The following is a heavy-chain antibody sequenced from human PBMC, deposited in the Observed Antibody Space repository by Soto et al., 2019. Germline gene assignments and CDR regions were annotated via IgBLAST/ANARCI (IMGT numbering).Heavy chain of an antibody. CDR3: ARDATRGSYSRFDD. CDR1: GFTFSNYG. J-gene: IGHJ4*02. CDR2: IYYDGSNK. D-gene: IGHD1-26*01. Sequence: QVQLVESGGGVVQPGSSLRLSCAASGFTFSNYGMHWVRQKPGKWLEWVAAIYYDGSNKAYADSVKGRFTISRDNSKITLFLQRDSVRAEDTAVYYCARDATRGSYSRFDDWGQGNLVTVSS. V-gene: IGHV3-33*01.